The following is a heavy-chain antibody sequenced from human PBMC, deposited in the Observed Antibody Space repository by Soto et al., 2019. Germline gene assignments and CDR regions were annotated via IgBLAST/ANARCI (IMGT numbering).Heavy chain of an antibody. D-gene: IGHD3-10*01. J-gene: IGHJ4*02. CDR3: AHRILPRGSGSPNFDY. CDR1: GFSLSTSGVG. Sequence: ESGPTLVNPTQTLTLTCTFSGFSLSTSGVGVGWIRQPPGKALEWLAVIYWDDDKRYSPSLKSRLTITKDTSKNQVVLTMTNMDPVDTATYYCAHRILPRGSGSPNFDYWGQGTLVTVSS. V-gene: IGHV2-5*02. CDR2: IYWDDDK.